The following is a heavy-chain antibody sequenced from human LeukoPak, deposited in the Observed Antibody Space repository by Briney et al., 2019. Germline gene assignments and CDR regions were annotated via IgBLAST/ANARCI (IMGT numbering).Heavy chain of an antibody. Sequence: GASVKLSCTASGGGFSSFAISGVRQTPGRGREWVGGIIPIFGTANYAQKFQGRVTITADESTSTASMELSILRSEDTAVYYCASLRRTGVWFDPWGQGTLVTVSS. D-gene: IGHD7-27*01. CDR1: GGGFSSFA. CDR3: ASLRRTGVWFDP. V-gene: IGHV1-69*01. J-gene: IGHJ5*02. CDR2: IIPIFGTA.